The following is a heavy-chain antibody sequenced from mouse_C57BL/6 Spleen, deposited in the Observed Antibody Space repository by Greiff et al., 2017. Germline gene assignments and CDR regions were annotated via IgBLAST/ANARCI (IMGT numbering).Heavy chain of an antibody. CDR3: ARGVSYAMDY. Sequence: VKLKASGAELVKPGASVKISCKASGYAFSSYWLNWVKPRPGKGLEWIGQIYPGDGDTNYNGKFKGKATLTADKSSSTAYMQLSSLTSEDSAVYFCARGVSYAMDYWGQGTSVTVSS. J-gene: IGHJ4*01. V-gene: IGHV1-80*01. D-gene: IGHD6-2*01. CDR1: GYAFSSYW. CDR2: IYPGDGDT.